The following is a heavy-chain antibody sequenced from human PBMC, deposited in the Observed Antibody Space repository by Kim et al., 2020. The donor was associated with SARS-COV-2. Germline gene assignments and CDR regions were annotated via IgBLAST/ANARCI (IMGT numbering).Heavy chain of an antibody. Sequence: SETLSLTCSVSAGSIRTSGSFWDWIRQPPGKGLEWIGTFYYSGSTFYRPSLKGRVTISADTSKQQFSLKLTSVTAADSAVYYCARRSNGKNYAFDIWGQGTMVTVSS. CDR3: ARRSNGKNYAFDI. J-gene: IGHJ3*02. CDR1: AGSIRTSGSF. CDR2: FYYSGST. V-gene: IGHV4-39*01.